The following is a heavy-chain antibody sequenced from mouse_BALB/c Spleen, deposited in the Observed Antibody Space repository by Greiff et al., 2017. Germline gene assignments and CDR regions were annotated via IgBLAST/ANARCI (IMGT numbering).Heavy chain of an antibody. Sequence: EVHLVESGGGLVQPGGSRKLSCAASGFTFSSFGMHWVRQAPEKGLEWVAYISSGSSTIYYADTVKGRFTISRDNPKNTLFLQMTSLRSEDTAMYYCARSITTVVDYAMDYWGQGTSVTVSS. J-gene: IGHJ4*01. CDR3: ARSITTVVDYAMDY. CDR2: ISSGSSTI. D-gene: IGHD1-1*01. V-gene: IGHV5-17*02. CDR1: GFTFSSFG.